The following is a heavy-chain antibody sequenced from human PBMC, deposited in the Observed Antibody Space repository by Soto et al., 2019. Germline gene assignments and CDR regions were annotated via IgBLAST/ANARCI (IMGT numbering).Heavy chain of an antibody. CDR2: IKSKTGGGTT. D-gene: IGHD3-22*01. V-gene: IGHV3-15*01. Sequence: GGSLRLSCAASGFTFSNAWMSWVRQAPGKGLEWVGRIKSKTGGGTTDYAAPVKGRFTISRDDSKDTLYLQMNSLKTEDTAVYYCTTEREIYDSSGYYSGYSDFDYWGQGTLVTVSS. CDR3: TTEREIYDSSGYYSGYSDFDY. J-gene: IGHJ4*02. CDR1: GFTFSNAW.